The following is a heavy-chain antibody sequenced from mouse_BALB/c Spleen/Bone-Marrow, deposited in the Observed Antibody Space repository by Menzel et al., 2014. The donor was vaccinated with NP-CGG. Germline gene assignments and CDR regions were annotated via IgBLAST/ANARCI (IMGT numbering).Heavy chain of an antibody. CDR1: GFTFSSYA. J-gene: IGHJ2*01. CDR3: ARGIDY. CDR2: ISSGGST. V-gene: IGHV5-6-5*01. Sequence: EVQRVESGGGLVKPGGSLKLSCAASGFTFSSYAMSWVRQTPEKRLEWVASISSGGSTYYPDSVKGRSTISRDNARNILYLQMSSLRSEDTAMYYCARGIDYWGQGTTLTVSS.